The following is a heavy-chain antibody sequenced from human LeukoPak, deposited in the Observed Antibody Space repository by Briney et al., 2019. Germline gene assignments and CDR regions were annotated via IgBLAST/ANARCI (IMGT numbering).Heavy chain of an antibody. CDR3: ARDLNGGKDF. CDR1: GVSISSGTYY. J-gene: IGHJ4*02. Sequence: SETLSLTCTVSGVSISSGTYYWAWIRQPPGRGLEWIGTIYHSGSTYYNPSLKTRVTISVDTSKNQFSLKLSSVTAADTAVYYCARDLNGGKDFWGQGTLVTVSS. D-gene: IGHD4-23*01. V-gene: IGHV4-39*07. CDR2: IYHSGST.